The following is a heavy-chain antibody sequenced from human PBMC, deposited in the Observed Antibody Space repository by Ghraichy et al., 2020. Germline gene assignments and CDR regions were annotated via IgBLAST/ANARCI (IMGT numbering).Heavy chain of an antibody. CDR2: INHSGST. V-gene: IGHV4-34*01. D-gene: IGHD1-7*01. CDR3: ERGMSTETGTTPPGDY. CDR1: GGSFSGYY. J-gene: IGHJ4*02. Sequence: SQTLSLTCAVYGGSFSGYYWSWIRQPPGKGLEWIGEINHSGSTNYNPSLKSRVTISVDTSKNQFSLKLSSVTAADTAVYYCERGMSTETGTTPPGDYWGQGTLVTVSS.